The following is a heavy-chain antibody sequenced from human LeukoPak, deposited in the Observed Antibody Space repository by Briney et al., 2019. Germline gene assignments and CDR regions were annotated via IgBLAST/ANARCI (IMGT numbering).Heavy chain of an antibody. CDR2: IYYSGST. V-gene: IGHV4-59*08. Sequence: KPSETLSLTCTVSGGSISSYYWSWIRQPPGKGLEWIGYIYYSGSTNYNPSLKSRVTISVDTSKNQFSLKLSSVTAADTAVYYCARGGGYYDSSGVIDYWGQGTLSPSPQ. CDR3: ARGGGYYDSSGVIDY. D-gene: IGHD3-22*01. J-gene: IGHJ4*02. CDR1: GGSISSYY.